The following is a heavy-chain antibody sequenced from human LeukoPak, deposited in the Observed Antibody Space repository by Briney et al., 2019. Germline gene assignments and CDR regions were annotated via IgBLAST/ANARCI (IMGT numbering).Heavy chain of an antibody. V-gene: IGHV1-69*05. CDR3: TRDLGQWLLQGIFFDY. J-gene: IGHJ4*02. CDR1: GGTFSSYA. D-gene: IGHD5-12*01. Sequence: GASVKVSCKASGGTFSSYAISWVRQAPGQGLEWMGGIIPIFGTANYAQKFQGRVTMTTDTSTSTAYMELRSLRSDDTAVYYCTRDLGQWLLQGIFFDYWGQGTLVTVSS. CDR2: IIPIFGTA.